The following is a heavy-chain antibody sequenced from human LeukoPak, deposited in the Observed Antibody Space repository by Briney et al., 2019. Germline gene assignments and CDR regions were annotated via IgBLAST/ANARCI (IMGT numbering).Heavy chain of an antibody. J-gene: IGHJ4*02. V-gene: IGHV3-23*01. Sequence: PSETLSLTCAVYGGSFSGYYWSWVRQAPGKGLEWVSAISGSGGSTYYADSVKGRFTISRDNSKNTLYLQMNSLRAEDTAVYYCAKHPGYFDYWGQGTLVTVSS. CDR3: AKHPGYFDY. CDR1: GGSFSGYY. CDR2: ISGSGGST.